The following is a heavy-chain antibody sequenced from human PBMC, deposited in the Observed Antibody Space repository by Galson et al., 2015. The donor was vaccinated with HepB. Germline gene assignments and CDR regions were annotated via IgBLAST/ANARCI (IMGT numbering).Heavy chain of an antibody. V-gene: IGHV3-30*04. D-gene: IGHD6-25*01. CDR3: ARTYRKEVAATLFSPPDY. Sequence: SLRLSCAASGFTFSTYAMHWVRQAPGKGLEWVAVMSYDEKYTFYADSVTGRFTISRENSNHTLFLQMNSLRSDDTAVYYCARTYRKEVAATLFSPPDYWGQGTLVTVST. J-gene: IGHJ4*02. CDR1: GFTFSTYA. CDR2: MSYDEKYT.